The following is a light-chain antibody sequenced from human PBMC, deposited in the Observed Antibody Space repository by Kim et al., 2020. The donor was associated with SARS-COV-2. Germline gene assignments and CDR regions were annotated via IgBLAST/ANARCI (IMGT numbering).Light chain of an antibody. Sequence: GRSVTISCSRSSSKIGINTVNCYQRLPGTAPTLLIYSNNQRPSGVPDRFSGSKSGTSASLAISGLQSEDEADYYCAAWDDSLNGWVFGGGTQLTV. CDR2: SNN. CDR3: AAWDDSLNGWV. CDR1: SSKIGINT. J-gene: IGLJ3*02. V-gene: IGLV1-44*01.